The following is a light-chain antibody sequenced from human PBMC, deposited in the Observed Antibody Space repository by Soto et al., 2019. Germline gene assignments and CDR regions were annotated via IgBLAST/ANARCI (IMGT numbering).Light chain of an antibody. CDR3: SSYTSSSLYV. CDR2: DVS. CDR1: SSDVSGYNY. J-gene: IGLJ1*01. Sequence: QSALTQPASLSGSPGQSITISCTGTSSDVSGYNYVSWYQQHPGKAPKIMIYDVSNRPSGVSNRFSGSKSGNTASLTISGLQAEDEADYYCSSYTSSSLYVFGTGTKLTVL. V-gene: IGLV2-14*01.